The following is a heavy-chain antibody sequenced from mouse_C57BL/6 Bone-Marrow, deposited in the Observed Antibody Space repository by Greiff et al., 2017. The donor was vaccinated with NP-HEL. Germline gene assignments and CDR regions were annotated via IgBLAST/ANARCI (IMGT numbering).Heavy chain of an antibody. V-gene: IGHV3-5*01. Sequence: EVKLLESGPGLVKPSQTVFLTCTVTGISITTGNYRWSWIRQFPGNKLEWIGYIYYSGTITYNPSLTSRTTITSDTPKNQFFLEMNSLTAEDTATYSCARDGPYYGNSYWYFDVWGTGTTVTVSS. CDR1: GISITTGNYR. J-gene: IGHJ1*03. CDR3: ARDGPYYGNSYWYFDV. CDR2: IYYSGTI. D-gene: IGHD2-10*01.